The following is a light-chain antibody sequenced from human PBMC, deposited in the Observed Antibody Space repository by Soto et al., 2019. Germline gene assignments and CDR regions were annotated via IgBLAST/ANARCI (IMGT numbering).Light chain of an antibody. V-gene: IGKV3-20*01. CDR2: GAS. Sequence: EIVLTQSPGTLSLSPGERATLSCRASQSISGSHLAWYQQRPGQAPRLLIYGASSRATGFPGRFSGRGSGTDFTLTISTLEHDDFALYFCQQYDTSPVTSGPRTNVDF. CDR1: QSISGSH. J-gene: IGKJ3*01. CDR3: QQYDTSPVT.